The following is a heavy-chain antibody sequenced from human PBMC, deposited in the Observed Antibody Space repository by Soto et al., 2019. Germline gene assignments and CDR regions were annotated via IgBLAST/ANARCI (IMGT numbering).Heavy chain of an antibody. CDR3: VRETELYYYDSSGYPPVYYFDY. CDR2: IYYSGST. J-gene: IGHJ4*02. Sequence: SETLSLTCTVSGGSISSGDYYWSWIRQPPGKGLEWIGYIYYSGSTYYNPSLKSRVTISVDTSKNRFSLKLSSVTAADTAVYYCVRETELYYYDSSGYPPVYYFDYWGQGTLVTVSS. CDR1: GGSISSGDYY. D-gene: IGHD3-22*01. V-gene: IGHV4-30-4*01.